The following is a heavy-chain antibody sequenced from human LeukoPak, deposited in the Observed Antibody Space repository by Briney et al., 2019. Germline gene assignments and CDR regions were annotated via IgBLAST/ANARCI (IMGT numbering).Heavy chain of an antibody. Sequence: GGSLRLSCVASGFTFNNYAMSWIRQAPGAGLEWVSVISDSGRSTYYVDSVKGRFTVSRDNSKNTVHLQMNSLRVEDTAIYYCAKDLEYCSGGSCYAGSWGQGTLVTVSS. CDR3: AKDLEYCSGGSCYAGS. CDR1: GFTFNNYA. J-gene: IGHJ4*02. D-gene: IGHD2-15*01. CDR2: ISDSGRST. V-gene: IGHV3-23*01.